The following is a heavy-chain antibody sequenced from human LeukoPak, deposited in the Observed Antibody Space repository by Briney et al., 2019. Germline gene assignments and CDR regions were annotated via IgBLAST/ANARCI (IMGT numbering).Heavy chain of an antibody. CDR3: ARGPIVGGDDY. D-gene: IGHD1-26*01. CDR1: GFTFNTYT. V-gene: IGHV3-48*01. J-gene: IGHJ4*02. CDR2: ISGSSGII. Sequence: GGSLRLSCAASGFTFNTYTMNWVRQAPGKGLEWVSYISGSSGIIDYADSVRGRFTISRDNAKNSLYLQMNSLRAEDTAVYYCARGPIVGGDDYWGQGTLVTVSS.